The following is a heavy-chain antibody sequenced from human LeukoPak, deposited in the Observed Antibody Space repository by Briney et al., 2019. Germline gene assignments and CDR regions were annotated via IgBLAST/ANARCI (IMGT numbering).Heavy chain of an antibody. CDR3: AGRDGYNFFQH. V-gene: IGHV3-53*01. J-gene: IGHJ1*01. D-gene: IGHD5-24*01. CDR2: IYRSGDT. CDR1: GFRFSDYW. Sequence: PGGSLRLSCAASGFRFSDYWMDWLRQAPGKGLEWVSVIYRSGDTYYADSVKGRFTISRDNSQNTLYLQMNSLRAEDTAVYYCAGRDGYNFFQHWGQGTLVTVSS.